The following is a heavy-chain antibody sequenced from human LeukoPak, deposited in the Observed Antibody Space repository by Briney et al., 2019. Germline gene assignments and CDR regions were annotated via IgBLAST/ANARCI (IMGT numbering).Heavy chain of an antibody. CDR1: GGTFSSYA. J-gene: IGHJ5*02. Sequence: GASVTVSCKASGGTFSSYAISWVRQAPGQGLEWMGGIIPIFGTANYAQKFQGRVTITADESTSTAYMELSSLRSEDTAVYYCARETGIQAIAAAGTNWFDPWGQGTLVTVSS. D-gene: IGHD6-13*01. V-gene: IGHV1-69*13. CDR3: ARETGIQAIAAAGTNWFDP. CDR2: IIPIFGTA.